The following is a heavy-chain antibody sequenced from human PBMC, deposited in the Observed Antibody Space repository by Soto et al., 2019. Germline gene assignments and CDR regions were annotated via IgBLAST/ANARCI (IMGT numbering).Heavy chain of an antibody. CDR3: ARVNYYGSGYFDY. CDR1: GFPFSSYA. Sequence: WGSRRLSCAASGFPFSSYAMHWVRQAPGKGLEWVAVISYDGSNKYYADSVKGRFTISRDNSKNTLYLQMNSLRAEDTAVYYCARVNYYGSGYFDYWGQGTLVTVSS. V-gene: IGHV3-30-3*01. J-gene: IGHJ4*02. CDR2: ISYDGSNK. D-gene: IGHD3-10*01.